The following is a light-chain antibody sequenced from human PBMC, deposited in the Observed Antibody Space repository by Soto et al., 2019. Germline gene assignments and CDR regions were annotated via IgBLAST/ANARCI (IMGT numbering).Light chain of an antibody. CDR1: PNVGSSQ. Sequence: DIVLTQSPCTLSLSPGERAPLSCMASPNVGSSQLAWYQQKPGQGPRLLIYATSSRASGIPDRFSGSGSGTDFTLTIRRLDPDDFAVYYCQHYGTSSWTFGQGTKVDI. CDR2: ATS. CDR3: QHYGTSSWT. V-gene: IGKV3-20*01. J-gene: IGKJ1*01.